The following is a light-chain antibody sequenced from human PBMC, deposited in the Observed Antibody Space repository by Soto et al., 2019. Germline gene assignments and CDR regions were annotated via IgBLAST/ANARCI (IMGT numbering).Light chain of an antibody. Sequence: QSALTQPRSVSGSPGQSVTISCTGTSSDVGGYNYLSWYQQHPGKAPKLMIYDVSKRPSGVPDRFSGSKSGNTASLTISGLQAEDEADYYCCSYAGSYVVFGGGTKLTVL. J-gene: IGLJ2*01. V-gene: IGLV2-11*01. CDR1: SSDVGGYNY. CDR2: DVS. CDR3: CSYAGSYVV.